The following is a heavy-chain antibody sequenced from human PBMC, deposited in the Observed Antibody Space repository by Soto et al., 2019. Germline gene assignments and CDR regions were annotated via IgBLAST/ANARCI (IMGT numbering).Heavy chain of an antibody. D-gene: IGHD1-7*01. CDR1: GGSFSGYY. CDR3: ARIRVGTTYYYYGMDV. CDR2: INHSGST. Sequence: PXATLWLSCAVCGGSFSGYYLSWIRQPPGKGLEWIGEINHSGSTNYNPSLKSRVTISVDTSKNQFSLKLSSVTAADTAVYYCARIRVGTTYYYYGMDVWGQRTTVTVSS. V-gene: IGHV4-34*01. J-gene: IGHJ6*02.